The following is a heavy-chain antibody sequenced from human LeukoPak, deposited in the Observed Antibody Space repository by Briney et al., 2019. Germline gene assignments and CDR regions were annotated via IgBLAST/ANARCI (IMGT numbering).Heavy chain of an antibody. V-gene: IGHV1-69*13. CDR3: ARGQLGINDFDY. J-gene: IGHJ4*02. CDR2: IIPIFGTA. D-gene: IGHD7-27*01. CDR1: GYTFTSYG. Sequence: SVKVSCKASGYTFTSYGISWVRQAPGQGLEWMGGIIPIFGTANYAQKFQGRVTITADESTSTAYMELSSLRPEDTAVYYCARGQLGINDFDYWGQGTLVTVSS.